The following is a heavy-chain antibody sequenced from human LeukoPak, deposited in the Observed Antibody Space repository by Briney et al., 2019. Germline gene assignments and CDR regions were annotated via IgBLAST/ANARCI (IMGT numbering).Heavy chain of an antibody. V-gene: IGHV3-7*01. CDR2: IKQDGSEK. Sequence: TGGSLRLSCAASGFTFSSYEMNWVRQAPGKGLEWVAIIKQDGSEKYYVDSVKGRFTISRDNAKNSLFLQMNSLRVEDTAVYHCARAPMVRGIIPHFDYWGQGTLVTVSS. CDR1: GFTFSSYE. CDR3: ARAPMVRGIIPHFDY. J-gene: IGHJ4*02. D-gene: IGHD3-10*01.